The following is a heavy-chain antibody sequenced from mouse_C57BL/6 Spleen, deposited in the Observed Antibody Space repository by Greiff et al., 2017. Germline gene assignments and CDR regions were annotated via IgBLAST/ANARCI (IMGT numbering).Heavy chain of an antibody. Sequence: VQLQQPGAELVKPGASVKLSCKASGYTFTSYWMQWVKQRPGQGLEWIGEIDPSDSYTNYNQKFKGKATLTGDTSSSTAYMQLSRLTSEDSSVYYCARWWSYYFDYWGQGTTLTVSS. V-gene: IGHV1-50*01. CDR1: GYTFTSYW. CDR3: ARWWSYYFDY. CDR2: IDPSDSYT. J-gene: IGHJ2*01. D-gene: IGHD1-1*02.